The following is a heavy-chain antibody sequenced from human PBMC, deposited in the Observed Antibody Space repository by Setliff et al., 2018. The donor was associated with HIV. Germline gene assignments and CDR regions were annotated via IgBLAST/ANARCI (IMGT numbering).Heavy chain of an antibody. V-gene: IGHV5-51*01. J-gene: IGHJ4*02. CDR3: ARRGVVVPAQGGFDY. CDR2: IYPGDSDT. CDR1: GYSFTSYW. Sequence: GESLKISCKGSGYSFTSYWIGWVRQMPGKGLEWMGIIYPGDSDTRYSPSFQGQVTISADKSISTAYLQWSSLKASDTAMYYCARRGVVVPAQGGFDYWGQGTLVTISS. D-gene: IGHD2-2*01.